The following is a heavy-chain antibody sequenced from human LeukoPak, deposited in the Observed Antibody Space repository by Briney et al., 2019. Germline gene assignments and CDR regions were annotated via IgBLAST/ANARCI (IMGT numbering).Heavy chain of an antibody. Sequence: GGSLRLSCEASRFTFSSYFMSWVRQAPGKGLEWVSVISGSGGSTYYADSVKGRFTISRDNSKDTLYLQMNSLRAEDTAVYYCAKDVPGGWWYFDLWGRGTLVTVSS. CDR3: AKDVPGGWWYFDL. CDR1: RFTFSSYF. CDR2: ISGSGGST. J-gene: IGHJ2*01. D-gene: IGHD6-19*01. V-gene: IGHV3-23*01.